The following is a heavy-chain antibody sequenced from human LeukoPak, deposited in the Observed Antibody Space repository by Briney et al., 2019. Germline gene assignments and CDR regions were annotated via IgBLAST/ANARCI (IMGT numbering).Heavy chain of an antibody. D-gene: IGHD3-3*01. V-gene: IGHV1-58*02. Sequence: SVKVSCKASGFTFTSSAMQWVRQARGQRLEWIGWIVVGSGNTNYAQKFQERVTITRDMSTRTAYMELSSLRSEDTAVYYCAAANYDFWSGWTFDYWGQGTLVTVSS. CDR2: IVVGSGNT. CDR3: AAANYDFWSGWTFDY. CDR1: GFTFTSSA. J-gene: IGHJ4*02.